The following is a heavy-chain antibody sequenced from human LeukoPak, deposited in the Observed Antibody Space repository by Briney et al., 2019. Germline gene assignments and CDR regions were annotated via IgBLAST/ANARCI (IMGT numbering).Heavy chain of an antibody. V-gene: IGHV4-59*08. D-gene: IGHD3-16*01. J-gene: IGHJ4*02. CDR2: IYYSGST. CDR1: GGSISSYY. CDR3: ARVTFGGVIGPATFDY. Sequence: KPSETLSLTCTVSGGSISSYYWSWIRQPPGKGLEWIGYIYYSGSTNYNPSLKSRVTISVDTSKNQFSLKLSSVTAADTAVYYCARVTFGGVIGPATFDYWGQGTLVTVSS.